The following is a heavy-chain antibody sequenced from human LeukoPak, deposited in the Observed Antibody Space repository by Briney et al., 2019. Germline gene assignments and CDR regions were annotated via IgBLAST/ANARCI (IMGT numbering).Heavy chain of an antibody. CDR2: IYSGGST. V-gene: IGHV3-66*01. CDR1: RFAFNIHG. D-gene: IGHD3-22*01. J-gene: IGHJ4*02. Sequence: GGSLRLSCAASRFAFNIHGMNWVRQAPGKGLEWVSVIYSGGSTYYADSVKGRFTISRDNSKNTLYLQMNSLRSGDTAVYYCAADSSRDYFDYWGQGTLVTVSS. CDR3: AADSSRDYFDY.